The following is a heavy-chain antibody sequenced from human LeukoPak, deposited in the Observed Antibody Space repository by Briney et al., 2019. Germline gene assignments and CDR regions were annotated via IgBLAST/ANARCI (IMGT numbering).Heavy chain of an antibody. CDR1: RGTFSSYA. Sequence: ASVKVSCKASRGTFSSYAISWVRQAPGQGLEWMGGIIPIFGTANYAQKFQGRVTITADESTSTAYMELSSLRSEDTAVYYCARDPTPGGDNWFDPWGQGTLVTVSS. CDR3: ARDPTPGGDNWFDP. CDR2: IIPIFGTA. J-gene: IGHJ5*02. D-gene: IGHD3-10*01. V-gene: IGHV1-69*13.